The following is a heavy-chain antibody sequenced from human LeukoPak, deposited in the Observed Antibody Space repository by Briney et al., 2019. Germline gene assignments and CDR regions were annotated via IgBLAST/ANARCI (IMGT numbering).Heavy chain of an antibody. V-gene: IGHV1-69*01. CDR1: GGTFKIYA. CDR3: ARMVRGVNSYYYYYMDV. D-gene: IGHD3-10*01. Sequence: SVKVSXKASGGTFKIYAISWVRQAPGQGLEWMGGIIPIFGTANYAQKFQGRVTITADESTSTAYMELSSLRSEDTAVYYCARMVRGVNSYYYYYMDVWGKGTTVTVSS. CDR2: IIPIFGTA. J-gene: IGHJ6*03.